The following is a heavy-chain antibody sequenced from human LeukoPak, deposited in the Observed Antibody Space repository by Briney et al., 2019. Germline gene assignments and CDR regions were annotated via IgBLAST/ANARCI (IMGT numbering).Heavy chain of an antibody. CDR1: GGSISSSSYY. V-gene: IGHV4-39*01. J-gene: IGHJ4*02. D-gene: IGHD1-26*01. Sequence: PSETLSLTCTVSGGSISSSSYYWGWIRQPPGKGLEWIGSIYYSGSTYYSPSLKSRVTISVDTSKNQFSLKLSSVTAADTAVYYCARGFSGSSDFDYWGQGTLVTVSS. CDR3: ARGFSGSSDFDY. CDR2: IYYSGST.